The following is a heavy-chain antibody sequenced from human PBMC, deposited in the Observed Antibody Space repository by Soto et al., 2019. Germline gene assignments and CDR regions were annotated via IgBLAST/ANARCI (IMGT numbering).Heavy chain of an antibody. Sequence: GSLRLSCAASGFTFSSYSMNWVRQAPGKGLEWVSYISSSSSTIYYADSVKGRFTISRDNAKNSLYLQMNSLRDEDTAVYYCARKFLGSTWSAIYGGGKGFDYWGQGTLITVSS. CDR2: ISSSSSTI. V-gene: IGHV3-48*02. D-gene: IGHD3-10*01. J-gene: IGHJ4*02. CDR1: GFTFSSYS. CDR3: ARKFLGSTWSAIYGGGKGFDY.